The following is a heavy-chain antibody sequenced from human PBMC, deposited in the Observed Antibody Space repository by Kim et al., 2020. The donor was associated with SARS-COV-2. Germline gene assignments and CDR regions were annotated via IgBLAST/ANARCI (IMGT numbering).Heavy chain of an antibody. Sequence: GGSLRLSCAASGFTFSSYSMNWVRQAPGKGLEWVSSISSSSSYIYYADSVKGRFTISRDNAKNSLYLQMNSLRAEDTAVYYCARDGFPAGYYYDSSGYPDAFDIWGQGTMVTVSS. V-gene: IGHV3-21*01. CDR2: ISSSSSYI. D-gene: IGHD3-22*01. CDR3: ARDGFPAGYYYDSSGYPDAFDI. J-gene: IGHJ3*02. CDR1: GFTFSSYS.